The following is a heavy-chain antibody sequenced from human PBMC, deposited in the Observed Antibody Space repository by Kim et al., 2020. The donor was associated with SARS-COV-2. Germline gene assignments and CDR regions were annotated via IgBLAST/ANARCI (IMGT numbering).Heavy chain of an antibody. Sequence: GGSLRLSCAASGFTFGDYAMHWVRQAPGKGLEWVSGISSNSGRIGYADSVKGRFTISRDNAKNSLYLRMNSLRVEDTAVYYCAKASYSSGWSNWFDPWG. D-gene: IGHD6-19*01. CDR1: GFTFGDYA. J-gene: IGHJ5*02. V-gene: IGHV3-9*01. CDR2: ISSNSGRI. CDR3: AKASYSSGWSNWFDP.